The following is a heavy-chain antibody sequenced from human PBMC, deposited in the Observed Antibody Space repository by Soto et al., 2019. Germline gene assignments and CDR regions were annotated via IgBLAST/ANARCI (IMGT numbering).Heavy chain of an antibody. CDR2: INRDGSST. D-gene: IGHD6-19*01. CDR3: AREGEYSSAIDD. V-gene: IGHV3-74*01. CDR1: GFTFSSYW. Sequence: EVQLVESGGGLVQPGGSLRLSCAASGFTFSSYWMHWVRQAPGKGLVWVSRINRDGSSTSYADSVQGRFTISRDSAKNTLYLQLNSLTAAGTAVYYCAREGEYSSAIDDWGQGTLVTVSS. J-gene: IGHJ4*02.